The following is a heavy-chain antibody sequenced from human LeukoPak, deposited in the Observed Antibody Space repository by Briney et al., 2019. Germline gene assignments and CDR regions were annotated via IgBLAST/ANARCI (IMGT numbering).Heavy chain of an antibody. CDR2: IYYSGST. V-gene: IGHV4-59*01. D-gene: IGHD2-2*01. CDR3: ARGGYQMLVGWFDP. J-gene: IGHJ5*02. Sequence: SETLSLTCTVSGGSISSYYWSWIRQPPGKGLEWIGYIYYSGSTNYNPSLKSRVTISVDMSKNQFSLKLSSVTAGDTAVYYCARGGYQMLVGWFDPWGQGTLVTVSS. CDR1: GGSISSYY.